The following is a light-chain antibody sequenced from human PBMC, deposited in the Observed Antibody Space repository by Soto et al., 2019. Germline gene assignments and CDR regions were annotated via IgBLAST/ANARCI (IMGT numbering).Light chain of an antibody. CDR3: QQYGSSPTWT. CDR2: GAS. Sequence: ESVLTQSPGTLSLSPGERATLSCRASQSVSSNYLAWYQQKPGQAPRLLIYGASTRASGIPDRFSGSGSGTEFTLTISRREPEDSAVYYCQQYGSSPTWTFGQGTKVEI. V-gene: IGKV3-20*01. CDR1: QSVSSNY. J-gene: IGKJ1*01.